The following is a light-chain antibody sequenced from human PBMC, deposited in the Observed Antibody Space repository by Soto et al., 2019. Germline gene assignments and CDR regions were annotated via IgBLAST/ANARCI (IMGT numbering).Light chain of an antibody. V-gene: IGLV2-14*01. Sequence: QSALTQPASVSGSPGQSLTISCTGTSSDVGGYNYVSWYQQHPGKAPKLLIYDVSNRPSGVSNRFSGSKSGNTASLTISGLQAEDETDYYCSSYTSSNTLVFGTGTKLTVL. CDR1: SSDVGGYNY. J-gene: IGLJ1*01. CDR2: DVS. CDR3: SSYTSSNTLV.